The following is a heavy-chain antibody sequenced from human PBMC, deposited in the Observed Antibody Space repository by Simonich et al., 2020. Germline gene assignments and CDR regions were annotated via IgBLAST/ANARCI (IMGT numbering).Heavy chain of an antibody. CDR2: ISSSSSYI. J-gene: IGHJ6*02. D-gene: IGHD6-19*01. V-gene: IGHV3-21*01. CDR3: ARWIAVAGTGAYGMDV. Sequence: EVQLVESGGGLVKPGGSLRFSCAASGFTFSSYSMNWVRQAPGKGLEWVSSISSSSSYIDYADSVKGRFTISRDNAKNSLYLQMNSLRAEDTAVYYCARWIAVAGTGAYGMDVWGQGTTVTVSS. CDR1: GFTFSSYS.